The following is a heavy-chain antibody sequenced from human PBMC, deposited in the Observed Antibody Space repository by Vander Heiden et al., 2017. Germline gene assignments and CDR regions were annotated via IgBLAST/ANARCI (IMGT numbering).Heavy chain of an antibody. V-gene: IGHV1-46*01. CDR3: ARERRYGGNSPTFDY. Sequence: QVQLVQSGAEVKKPGASVKVSCKASGYTFTSYYIHWVRQAPVQGLEWKGIINPSGGSTRDAQKLQGRVTMTRDTSTSTVYMELSSLRSEDTAVYYCARERRYGGNSPTFDYWGQGTLVTVSS. J-gene: IGHJ4*02. CDR1: GYTFTSYY. CDR2: INPSGGST. D-gene: IGHD2-21*02.